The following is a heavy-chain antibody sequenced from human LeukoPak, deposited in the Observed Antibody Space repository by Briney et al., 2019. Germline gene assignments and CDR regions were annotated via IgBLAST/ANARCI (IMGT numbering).Heavy chain of an antibody. CDR3: ARLKPHYLGTFDS. J-gene: IGHJ4*02. V-gene: IGHV4-4*09. CDR1: GISIIDHN. Sequence: SETLSLTCTVSGISIIDHNWSWIRQPPGQGLEWIGIIYTSRSRYFNPSLKIQVAISVDTSKNQFSLNLTSVTAADTAMFYCARLKPHYLGTFDSWGQGALVTVSS. CDR2: IYTSRSR. D-gene: IGHD7-27*01.